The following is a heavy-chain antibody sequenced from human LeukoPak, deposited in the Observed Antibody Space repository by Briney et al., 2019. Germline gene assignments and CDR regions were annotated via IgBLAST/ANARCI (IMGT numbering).Heavy chain of an antibody. CDR3: AKGYYGSGSYGWFDP. V-gene: IGHV3-23*01. CDR1: SSSSYY. J-gene: IGHJ5*02. Sequence: SSSSYYWGWIRQPPGKGLEWVSAISGSGDRTYHADSVKGRFTISRDNSKNTLYLHMNSLRAEDTAVYYCAKGYYGSGSYGWFDPWGQGTLVTVSS. D-gene: IGHD3-10*01. CDR2: ISGSGDRT.